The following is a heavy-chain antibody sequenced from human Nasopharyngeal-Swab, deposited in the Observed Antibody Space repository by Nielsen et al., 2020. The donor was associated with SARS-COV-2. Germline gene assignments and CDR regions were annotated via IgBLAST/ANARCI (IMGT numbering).Heavy chain of an antibody. J-gene: IGHJ5*02. D-gene: IGHD6-13*01. Sequence: SVKVSCKASGGTFSSYAISWVRQAPGQELEWMGGIIPIFGTANYAQKFQGRVTITADESTSTAYMELSSLRSEDTAVYYCARGGGRYSSSWYEGNWFDPWGQGTLVTVSS. CDR1: GGTFSSYA. V-gene: IGHV1-69*13. CDR2: IIPIFGTA. CDR3: ARGGGRYSSSWYEGNWFDP.